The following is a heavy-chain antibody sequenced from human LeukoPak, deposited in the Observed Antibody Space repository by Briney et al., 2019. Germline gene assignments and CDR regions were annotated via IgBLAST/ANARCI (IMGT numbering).Heavy chain of an antibody. Sequence: SETLSLTCTVSGGSISSSSYYWGWIRQPPGKGLEWIGSIYYSGSTYYNPSLKSRVTISVDTSKNQFSLKLSSVTAADTAVYYCAREAPDCSSTSCFSSAFDHWGQGTLVTVSS. V-gene: IGHV4-39*07. J-gene: IGHJ4*02. D-gene: IGHD2-2*01. CDR3: AREAPDCSSTSCFSSAFDH. CDR1: GGSISSSSYY. CDR2: IYYSGST.